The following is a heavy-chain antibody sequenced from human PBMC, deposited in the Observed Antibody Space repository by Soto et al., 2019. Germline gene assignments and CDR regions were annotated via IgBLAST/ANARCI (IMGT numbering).Heavy chain of an antibody. V-gene: IGHV3-30*18. J-gene: IGHJ1*01. CDR3: AKGVPGIAVAGTGYFQH. Sequence: GGSLRLSCAASGFTFSSYGMHWVRQAPGKGLEWVAVISYDGSNKYYADSVKGRFTISRDNSKNTLYLQMNSLRAEDTAVYYCAKGVPGIAVAGTGYFQHWGQGTLVTVSS. CDR1: GFTFSSYG. D-gene: IGHD6-19*01. CDR2: ISYDGSNK.